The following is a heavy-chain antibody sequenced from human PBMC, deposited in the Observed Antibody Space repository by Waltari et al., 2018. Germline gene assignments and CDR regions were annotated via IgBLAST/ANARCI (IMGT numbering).Heavy chain of an antibody. CDR2: ISGNNVHT. D-gene: IGHD2-2*01. V-gene: IGHV1-18*04. CDR3: AKDRHQLIEEGFLLALDP. CDR1: GYIFTTYG. Sequence: QVQLVQSGAEVKKPGASLKVSCKASGYIFTTYGISWVRQAPGQGLEWMGWISGNNVHTNFAQKFLGRLTMAKDTSTNTVYMELSRLTSDDKAVYYCAKDRHQLIEEGFLLALDPWGQGTLVTVSS. J-gene: IGHJ5*02.